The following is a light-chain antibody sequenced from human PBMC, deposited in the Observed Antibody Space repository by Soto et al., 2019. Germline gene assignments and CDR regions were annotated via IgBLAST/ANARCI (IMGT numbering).Light chain of an antibody. J-gene: IGKJ1*01. CDR2: DAS. CDR1: QSVRSS. V-gene: IGKV3-11*01. CDR3: QQRSNWPGT. Sequence: DIVMTQSPATLSVSPGERATLSCRASQSVRSSLAWYQQQPGQAPRLLIYDASNRATGIPGRFSGSGSGTDFTLTISSLDPKDFAVYYCQQRSNWPGTFGLGTKVDI.